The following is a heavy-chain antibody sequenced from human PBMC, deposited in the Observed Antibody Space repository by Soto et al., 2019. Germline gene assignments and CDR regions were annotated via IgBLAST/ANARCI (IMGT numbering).Heavy chain of an antibody. D-gene: IGHD2-2*02. CDR1: GGSISSPNW. Sequence: NPSETLSLTCAVSGGSISSPNWWSWVRQSPGKGLEWIGEIYHSGTTNYNPSLKSRVTISLEKSKNQFSLKMTSVTAADTAMYYCAKEVVVVPGAIRGYGLDVWGPGTTVTV. CDR3: AKEVVVVPGAIRGYGLDV. V-gene: IGHV4-4*02. CDR2: IYHSGTT. J-gene: IGHJ6*02.